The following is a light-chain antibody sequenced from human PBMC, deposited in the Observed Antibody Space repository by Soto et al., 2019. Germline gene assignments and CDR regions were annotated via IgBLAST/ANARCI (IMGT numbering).Light chain of an antibody. CDR3: QQSSNWPLT. V-gene: IGKV3-11*01. Sequence: EIVLTQSPATLSLSPGERATLSCRASQSVSSYLAWYQQKPGQAPRLLIYDASNRATGIPARCSGSGSGTDFTLTISSLEPEDFGVYYCQQSSNWPLTFGQGTKLEIK. CDR2: DAS. J-gene: IGKJ2*01. CDR1: QSVSSY.